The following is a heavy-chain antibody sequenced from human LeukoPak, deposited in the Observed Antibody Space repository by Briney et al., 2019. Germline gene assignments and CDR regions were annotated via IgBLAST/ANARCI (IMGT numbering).Heavy chain of an antibody. J-gene: IGHJ4*02. V-gene: IGHV3-53*04. CDR2: IYSGGST. CDR1: GGSISSYY. CDR3: ASRGGFSYFDY. Sequence: PSETLSLTCTVSGGSISSYYWSWVRQAPGKGLEWVSVIYSGGSTYYADSVKGRFTISRHNSKNTVYLQMNSLRAEDTAVYYCASRGGFSYFDYWGQGSLVTVSS. D-gene: IGHD3-10*01.